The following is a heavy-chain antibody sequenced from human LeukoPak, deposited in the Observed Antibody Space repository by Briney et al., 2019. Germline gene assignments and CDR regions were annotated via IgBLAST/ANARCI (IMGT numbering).Heavy chain of an antibody. J-gene: IGHJ4*02. D-gene: IGHD1-14*01. Sequence: EASVKLSCTASGNTFTNNFMHWVRQAPGQGLEWMGLINPSGSASTYPQKLQGRVTMTRDTSTNTVYMELSSLRAEDTAVYYCATDLPTGFGSTAYWGQRTLVTVSS. V-gene: IGHV1-46*01. CDR2: INPSGSAS. CDR3: ATDLPTGFGSTAY. CDR1: GNTFTNNF.